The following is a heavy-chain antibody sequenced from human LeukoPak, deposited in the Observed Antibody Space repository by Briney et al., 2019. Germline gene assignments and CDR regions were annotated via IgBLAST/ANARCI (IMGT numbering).Heavy chain of an antibody. CDR1: GFSFSSYV. D-gene: IGHD5-18*01. V-gene: IGHV3-23*01. CDR2: ICGNGGST. J-gene: IGHJ4*02. CDR3: AKGIELWLTYFDH. Sequence: GGSLRLPCVASGFSFSSYVMNWVRQAPGTGREWVSAICGNGGSTYYADSVKGRFTISRDNSKNTLSLQMNSLRAEDTAVYYCAKGIELWLTYFDHWGQGTLVTASS.